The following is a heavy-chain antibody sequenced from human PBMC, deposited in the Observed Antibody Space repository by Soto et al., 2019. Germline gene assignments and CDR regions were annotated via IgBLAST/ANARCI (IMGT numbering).Heavy chain of an antibody. V-gene: IGHV4-59*12. D-gene: IGHD2-21*01. CDR2: IYHAGST. CDR1: GFIFSNYA. Sequence: QLHLVESGGGVVQPGNSLRLSCTASGFIFSNYAMHWVRLPPAKGLEWIGDIYHAGSTKYNPSLERRVTMSVDTSNNQFALTLTSVTAADTAVYFCARGPPIVGNTTPLDSWGQGTLVTVS. J-gene: IGHJ4*02. CDR3: ARGPPIVGNTTPLDS.